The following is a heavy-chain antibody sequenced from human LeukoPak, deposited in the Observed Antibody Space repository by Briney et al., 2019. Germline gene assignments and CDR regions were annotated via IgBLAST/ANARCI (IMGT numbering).Heavy chain of an antibody. J-gene: IGHJ4*02. D-gene: IGHD3-22*01. CDR3: ARVGSSANYYDSSGYVDY. CDR2: IYYSGST. CDR1: GGSISSSSYY. V-gene: IGHV4-39*07. Sequence: SETLSLTCTVSGGSISSSSYYWGWIHQPPGKGLEWIGSIYYSGSTYYNPSLKSRVTISVDTSKNQFSLKLSSVTAADTAVYYCARVGSSANYYDSSGYVDYWGQGTLVTVSS.